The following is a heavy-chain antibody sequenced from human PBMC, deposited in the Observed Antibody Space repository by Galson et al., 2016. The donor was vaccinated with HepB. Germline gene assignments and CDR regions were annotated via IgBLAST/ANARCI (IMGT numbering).Heavy chain of an antibody. V-gene: IGHV1-69*13. CDR1: GAGGTFSRYF. CDR2: IIHIPVFGST. D-gene: IGHD1-1*01. J-gene: IGHJ6*02. CDR3: AKAHSDWTAWSAMDV. Sequence: SVKVSCKASGAGGTFSRYFISWVRQAPGQGLEWMGGIIHIPVFGSTHYAQKFQARVTITADESTSTMYMELGSLTADDTAVYYCAKAHSDWTAWSAMDVWGQGTTVTVSS.